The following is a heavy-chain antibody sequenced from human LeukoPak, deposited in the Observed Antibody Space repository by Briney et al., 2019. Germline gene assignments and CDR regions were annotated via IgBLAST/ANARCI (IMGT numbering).Heavy chain of an antibody. J-gene: IGHJ1*01. D-gene: IGHD6-19*01. CDR1: GFTFSSYA. CDR3: AKGLEGVLYFQH. CDR2: ISGSGGST. Sequence: GGSLRLSCAASGFTFSSYAMSWVRQAPGKGLEWVSAISGSGGSTYYADSVKGRFTVSRDNSKNTLYLQMNSLRAEDTAVYYCAKGLEGVLYFQHWGQGTLVTVSS. V-gene: IGHV3-23*01.